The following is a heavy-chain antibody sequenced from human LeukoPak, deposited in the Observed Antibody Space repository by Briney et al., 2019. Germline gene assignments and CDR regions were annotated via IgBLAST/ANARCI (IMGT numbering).Heavy chain of an antibody. J-gene: IGHJ6*03. CDR3: AKDRYGDYEAPFHYYMDA. D-gene: IGHD5-12*01. CDR1: GYTFTSHA. CDR2: INPNSGVT. Sequence: GASVKVSCKASGYTFTSHAINWVRQAPGQGLEWMGWINPNSGVTNYAQKLQGRVTITRDTSIDTAYMQLSRLRSDDTAVYYCAKDRYGDYEAPFHYYMDAWGRGTTVTVSS. V-gene: IGHV1-2*02.